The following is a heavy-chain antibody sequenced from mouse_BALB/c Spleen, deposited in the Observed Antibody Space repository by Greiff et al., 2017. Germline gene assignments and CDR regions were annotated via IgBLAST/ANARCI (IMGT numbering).Heavy chain of an antibody. Sequence: QVQLQQSGPELVKPGASVKISCKASGYAFSSSWMNWVKQRPGQGLEWIGRIYPGDGDTNYNGKFKGKATLTADKSSSTAYMQLSSLTSEDSAVYFCATMNYYYAMDYWGQGTSVTVSS. CDR1: GYAFSSSW. D-gene: IGHD2-3*01. J-gene: IGHJ4*01. CDR2: IYPGDGDT. V-gene: IGHV1-82*01. CDR3: ATMNYYYAMDY.